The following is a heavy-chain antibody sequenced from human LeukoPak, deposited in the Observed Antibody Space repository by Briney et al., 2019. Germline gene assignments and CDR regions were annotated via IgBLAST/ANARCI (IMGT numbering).Heavy chain of an antibody. J-gene: IGHJ4*02. CDR3: ARDATTDGYNYDYFDY. CDR2: VAYDGTHT. D-gene: IGHD5-24*01. CDR1: GFRFSNYA. Sequence: GLSLRLSCAASGFRFSNYAMAWVRQAPGKGLEWVAVVAYDGTHTNYADSVKGRFTTSRDNSKYTLYLQVSSLTPDDTAVYYCARDATTDGYNYDYFDYWGQGTLVTVSS. V-gene: IGHV3-30*04.